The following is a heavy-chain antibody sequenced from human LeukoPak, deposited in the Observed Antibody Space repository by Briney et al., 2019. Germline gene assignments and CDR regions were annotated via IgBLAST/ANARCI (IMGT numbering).Heavy chain of an antibody. V-gene: IGHV1-8*03. J-gene: IGHJ4*02. Sequence: ALVKVSCKASGYTFTSYDINWVRQATGQGLEWMGWMNPNSGNTGYAQKFQGRVTITRNTSISTAYMELSSLRSEDTAVYYCARENPYSYGLGGTVDYWGQGTLVTVSS. CDR1: GYTFTSYD. CDR3: ARENPYSYGLGGTVDY. CDR2: MNPNSGNT. D-gene: IGHD5-18*01.